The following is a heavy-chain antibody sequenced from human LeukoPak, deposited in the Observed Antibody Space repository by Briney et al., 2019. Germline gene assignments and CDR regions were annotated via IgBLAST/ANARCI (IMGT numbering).Heavy chain of an antibody. CDR1: GGSFSGYY. Sequence: SETLSLTCAVYGGSFSGYYWRWIRQPPGTGLERIGEINHSGTTNYNPSLKRRVTISVDTSKNQFSLKLSPVTAADTAVYYCARSYSGYDAVDYWGQGTLVTVSS. D-gene: IGHD5-12*01. V-gene: IGHV4-34*01. J-gene: IGHJ4*02. CDR3: ARSYSGYDAVDY. CDR2: INHSGTT.